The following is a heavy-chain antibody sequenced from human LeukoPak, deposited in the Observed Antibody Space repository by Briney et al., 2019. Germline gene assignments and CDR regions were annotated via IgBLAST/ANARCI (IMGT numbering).Heavy chain of an antibody. Sequence: GGSLRLSCAASGFTFSSYWMHWVRQAPGKGLVWVSRINSDGSSTSYADSVKGRFTISRDNAKNTLYLQMNSLRAEDTAVYYCVRTTVTSVVWFDPWGQGTLVTVSS. CDR3: VRTTVTSVVWFDP. V-gene: IGHV3-74*01. CDR1: GFTFSSYW. D-gene: IGHD4-17*01. J-gene: IGHJ5*02. CDR2: INSDGSST.